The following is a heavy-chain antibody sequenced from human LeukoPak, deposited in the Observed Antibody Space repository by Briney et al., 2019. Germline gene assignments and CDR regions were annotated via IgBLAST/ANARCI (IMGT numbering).Heavy chain of an antibody. CDR2: VNRSGST. Sequence: SETLSLTCAVYGGSFSGYYWSWIRQPPGKGLEWIGEVNRSGSTNYNPSLKSRVTISVDTSKNQFSLKLSSATAADTAVYYCARGRSITMIGIRSHAFDIWGQGTMVTVSS. J-gene: IGHJ3*02. D-gene: IGHD3-10*02. V-gene: IGHV4-34*01. CDR1: GGSFSGYY. CDR3: ARGRSITMIGIRSHAFDI.